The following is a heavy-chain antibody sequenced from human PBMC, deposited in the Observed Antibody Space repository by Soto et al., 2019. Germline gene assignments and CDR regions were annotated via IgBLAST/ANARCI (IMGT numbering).Heavy chain of an antibody. D-gene: IGHD3-10*01. CDR3: AKDIEGVGDHMDV. J-gene: IGHJ6*02. CDR1: GFTFDDYA. V-gene: IGHV3-9*01. Sequence: EVQLVESGGGLVQPGRSLRLSCAASGFTFDDYAMHWVRQAPGKGLEWVSGISWNSGSIGYADSVKGRFTISRDNAKNSLYLQMNSVRAEDTALYYCAKDIEGVGDHMDVWGQGTTVTVSS. CDR2: ISWNSGSI.